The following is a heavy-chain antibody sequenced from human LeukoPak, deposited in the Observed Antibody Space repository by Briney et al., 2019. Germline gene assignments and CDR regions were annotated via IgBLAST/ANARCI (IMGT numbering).Heavy chain of an antibody. CDR1: GYTFTSYG. J-gene: IGHJ4*02. D-gene: IGHD6-13*01. CDR3: ARDGWYSSSWFPIDY. Sequence: ASVKVSCKASGYTFTSYGIRWVRQAPGQGLEWMGWISAYNGNTNYAHKLQGRVTMTTDTSTNTAYMELRSLRSDDTAVYYCARDGWYSSSWFPIDYWGQGTLVTVSS. V-gene: IGHV1-18*01. CDR2: ISAYNGNT.